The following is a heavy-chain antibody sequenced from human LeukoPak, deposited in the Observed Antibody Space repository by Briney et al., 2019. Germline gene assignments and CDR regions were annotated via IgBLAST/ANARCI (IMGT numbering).Heavy chain of an antibody. Sequence: SETPSLTCAVYGGSFSGYYWSWIRQPPGKGLEWIGEINHSGSTNYNPSLKSRVTISVDTSKNQFSLKLSSVTAADTAVYYCARESLRDGYNVFDYWGQGTLVTVSS. D-gene: IGHD5-24*01. CDR3: ARESLRDGYNVFDY. CDR1: GGSFSGYY. CDR2: INHSGST. J-gene: IGHJ4*02. V-gene: IGHV4-34*01.